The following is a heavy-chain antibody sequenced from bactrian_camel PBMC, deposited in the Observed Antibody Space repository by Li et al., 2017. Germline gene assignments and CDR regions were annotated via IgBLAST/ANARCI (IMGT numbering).Heavy chain of an antibody. CDR2: IYTGDHST. D-gene: IGHD3*01. CDR1: GYTYSHC. V-gene: IGHV3S40*01. CDR3: AAEVAPSTAGHCWTGLLLDFGH. Sequence: QLVESGGGSVQAGGSLRLSCAASGYTYSHCMGWFRQAPGKEREGVAAIYTGDHSTWYADSVKGRYTITYDMAKNVVYLQIDSLKPDDTGMYLCAAEVAPSTAGHCWTGLLLDFGHRGQGTQVTVS. J-gene: IGHJ6*01.